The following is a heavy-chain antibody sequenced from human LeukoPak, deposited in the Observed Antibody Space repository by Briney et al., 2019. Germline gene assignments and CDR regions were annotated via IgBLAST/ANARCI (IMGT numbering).Heavy chain of an antibody. Sequence: ASVKVSCKASGYTFTSYDINWVRQATGQGLEWMRWMNPNSGNTGYAQKFQGRVTMTRNTSISTAYMELSSLRSEDTAVYYCARVWTYCTNGVCYTQFDYWGQGTLVTVSS. V-gene: IGHV1-8*01. CDR2: MNPNSGNT. CDR3: ARVWTYCTNGVCYTQFDY. D-gene: IGHD2-8*01. CDR1: GYTFTSYD. J-gene: IGHJ4*02.